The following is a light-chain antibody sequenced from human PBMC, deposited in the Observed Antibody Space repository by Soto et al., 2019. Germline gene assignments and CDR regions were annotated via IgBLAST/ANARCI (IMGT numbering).Light chain of an antibody. CDR2: EVS. CDR1: SSDVGGYNY. V-gene: IGLV2-14*01. Sequence: QSVLTQPASVSGSPGQSITISCTGTSSDVGGYNYLSWYQQNPGKAPKVMIYEVSNRPSGVSNRFSGSKSGNTASLTISGLQAEVEADYYCSSYTTSGTPVFGGGTKVTVL. CDR3: SSYTTSGTPV. J-gene: IGLJ3*02.